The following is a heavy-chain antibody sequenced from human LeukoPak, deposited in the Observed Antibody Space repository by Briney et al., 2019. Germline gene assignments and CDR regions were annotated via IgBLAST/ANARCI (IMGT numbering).Heavy chain of an antibody. Sequence: PGRSLRLSCAASGFTFSSYGMHWVRQAPGKGLEWVAVIWYDGDNKYYADSVKGRFTISRDNSKNTLYLQMNSLRAEDTAVYCCARDGIAAAGQYYCYGMDVWGQGTTVTVSS. V-gene: IGHV3-33*01. D-gene: IGHD6-13*01. J-gene: IGHJ6*02. CDR3: ARDGIAAAGQYYCYGMDV. CDR1: GFTFSSYG. CDR2: IWYDGDNK.